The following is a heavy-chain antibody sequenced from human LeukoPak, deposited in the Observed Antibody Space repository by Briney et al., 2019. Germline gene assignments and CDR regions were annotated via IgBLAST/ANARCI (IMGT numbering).Heavy chain of an antibody. Sequence: GGSLRLSCAASGFTFSSYAMSWVRQAPGKGLEWVSAISGSGGSTYYADSVKGRFTISRNNSKNTLYLQMNSRRAEDTAVYYCTDGKPGSTVASFFDYWGQGTLVTVSS. D-gene: IGHD1-14*01. CDR3: TDGKPGSTVASFFDY. J-gene: IGHJ4*02. CDR1: GFTFSSYA. CDR2: ISGSGGST. V-gene: IGHV3-23*01.